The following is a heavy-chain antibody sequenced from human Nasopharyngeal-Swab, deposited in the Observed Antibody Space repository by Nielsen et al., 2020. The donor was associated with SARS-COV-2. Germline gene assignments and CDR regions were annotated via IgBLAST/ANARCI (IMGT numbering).Heavy chain of an antibody. CDR3: ARYVDYDILTGYYYYGMDV. Sequence: ASVKVSCKVSGYTLTELSMHWVRQAPGKGLEWMGGFDPEDGETIYAQKFQGRVTITRDTSASTAYMELNSLRSEDTAVYYCARYVDYDILTGYYYYGMDVWGQGTTVTVSS. D-gene: IGHD3-9*01. J-gene: IGHJ6*02. CDR2: FDPEDGET. CDR1: GYTLTELS. V-gene: IGHV1-24*01.